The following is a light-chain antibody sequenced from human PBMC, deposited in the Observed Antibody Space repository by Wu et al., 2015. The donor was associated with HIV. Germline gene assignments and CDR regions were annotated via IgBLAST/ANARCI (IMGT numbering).Light chain of an antibody. CDR3: QQRSNWPPMYT. CDR1: QSVSSY. Sequence: EIVLTQSPATLSLSPGERATLSCRASQSVSSYLAWYQQKPGQAPRLLIYDASKRAAGIPARYSGSGSGTDFTLTISGLEPEDFAVYYCQQRSNWPPMYTFGQGTKVEIK. CDR2: DAS. J-gene: IGKJ2*01. V-gene: IGKV3-11*01.